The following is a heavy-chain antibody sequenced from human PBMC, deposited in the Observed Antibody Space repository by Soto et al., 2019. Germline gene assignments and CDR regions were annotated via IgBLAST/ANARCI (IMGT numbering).Heavy chain of an antibody. Sequence: EVPLVESGGGLVQPGGSLRLSSAASGFTVSSNYMSWVRQAPGKGLEWVSVIQSGGSTYYADSVNGRFTISRDHSKNTGYLQMTGLRAEDTAVLSCARAYYNGASCSYFDYCGERTLVTVSS. J-gene: IGHJ4*02. CDR2: IQSGGST. V-gene: IGHV3-66*01. D-gene: IGHD2-15*01. CDR3: ARAYYNGASCSYFDY. CDR1: GFTVSSNY.